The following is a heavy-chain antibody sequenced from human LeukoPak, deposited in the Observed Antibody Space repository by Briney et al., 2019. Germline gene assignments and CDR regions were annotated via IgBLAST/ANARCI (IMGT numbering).Heavy chain of an antibody. Sequence: ASVKVSCKASGYTFTSYAMNWVRQAPGQGLEWMGWINTNTGNPTYAQGFTGRFVFSLGTSVSTAYLQISSLKAEDTAVYYCASRYQLHAFDIWGQGTMVTVSS. CDR2: INTNTGNP. V-gene: IGHV7-4-1*02. D-gene: IGHD2-2*01. J-gene: IGHJ3*02. CDR3: ASRYQLHAFDI. CDR1: GYTFTSYA.